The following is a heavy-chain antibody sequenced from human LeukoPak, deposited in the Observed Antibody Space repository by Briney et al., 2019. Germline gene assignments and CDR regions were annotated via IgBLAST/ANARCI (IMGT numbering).Heavy chain of an antibody. V-gene: IGHV3-21*01. D-gene: IGHD2-15*01. CDR3: ARVGGGSDYYYYGMDV. Sequence: PGGSLRLSCAASGFTFSSYSMNWVRQAPGKGLEWVSSISSSSSYIYYADSVKGRFTISRDNAKNSLYLQMNSLRAEDTAVYYCARVGGGSDYYYYGMDVWGQGTTVTVSS. J-gene: IGHJ6*02. CDR2: ISSSSSYI. CDR1: GFTFSSYS.